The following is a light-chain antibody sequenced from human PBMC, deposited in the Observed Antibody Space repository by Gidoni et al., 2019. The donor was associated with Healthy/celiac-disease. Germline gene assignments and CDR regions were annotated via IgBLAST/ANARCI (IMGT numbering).Light chain of an antibody. J-gene: IGKJ1*01. V-gene: IGKV1-5*03. Sequence: DIQMTQSPSTLSASVGDRVTITCRASQSISSLLTWYQQKPGKAPKLMIYKASSLESGVPSRFSGSGSGTEFTLTISSLQPDDFATYYCQQYNSSPWTFGQXTKVEIK. CDR2: KAS. CDR3: QQYNSSPWT. CDR1: QSISSL.